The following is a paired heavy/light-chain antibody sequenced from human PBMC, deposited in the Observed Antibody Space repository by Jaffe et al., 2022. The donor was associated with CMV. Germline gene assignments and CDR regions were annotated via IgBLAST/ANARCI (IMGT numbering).Light chain of an antibody. CDR2: GLH. J-gene: IGLJ3*02. V-gene: IGLV3-19*01. CDR1: SLRTYF. CDR3: HSRDTSGKGM. Sequence: SSELTQDPALSVALGQTVRITCRGDSLRTYFASWYQQKPGQAPILVMYGLHTRPSGIPDRFSGSRSGNTASLTITGTQAEDEADYYCHSRDTSGKGMFGGGTKLTVL.
Heavy chain of an antibody. Sequence: QVQLQQWGAGLLKPSETLSLTCAVYGGSFSGYWWSWIRQPPGKGLEWTGEINDSGATNYNPSLKSRATISVDTSKNQFSLSLTSVTAADTAVYYCARVYTNAFDYWGQGTLVSVSS. CDR2: INDSGAT. CDR3: ARVYTNAFDY. CDR1: GGSFSGYW. J-gene: IGHJ4*02. D-gene: IGHD4-4*01. V-gene: IGHV4-34*01.